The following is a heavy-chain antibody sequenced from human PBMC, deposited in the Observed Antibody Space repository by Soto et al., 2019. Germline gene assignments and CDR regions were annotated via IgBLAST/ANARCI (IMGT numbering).Heavy chain of an antibody. V-gene: IGHV1-69*06. CDR2: IIPIFGTA. CDR1: GGTFSSYA. CDR3: ARRYYYDSSGFDAFDI. Sequence: SVKVSCKSSGGTFSSYAISWVRQAPGQGLEWMGGIIPIFGTANYAQKFQGRVTITADKSTSTAYMELSSLRSEDTAVYYCARRYYYDSSGFDAFDIWGQGTMVTVSS. D-gene: IGHD3-22*01. J-gene: IGHJ3*02.